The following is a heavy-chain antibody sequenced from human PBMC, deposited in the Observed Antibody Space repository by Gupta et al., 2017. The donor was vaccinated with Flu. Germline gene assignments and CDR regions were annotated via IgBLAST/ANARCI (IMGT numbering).Heavy chain of an antibody. J-gene: IGHJ5*02. CDR3: ARGYGYSTSWPPQCGFDP. CDR2: IYTSGST. D-gene: IGHD6-13*01. Sequence: QVQLQESGPGLVKPSQTLCLTCTVSGGSISSGSYSWSCIRQPARKGLEWIGRIYTSGSTNYNPSLKSRVTISVDTSKNQFSLKLSSVTAADTAVYYCARGYGYSTSWPPQCGFDPWGQGTLVTVSS. V-gene: IGHV4-61*02. CDR1: GGSISSGSYS.